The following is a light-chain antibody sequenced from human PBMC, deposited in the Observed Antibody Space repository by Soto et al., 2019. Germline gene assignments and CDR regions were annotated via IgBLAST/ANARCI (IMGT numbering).Light chain of an antibody. CDR3: QQYEIYPIT. J-gene: IGKJ5*01. V-gene: IGKV1-5*03. Sequence: DIQMTQSPPTLSASVGDRVTITCRASQNINSWLAWYQQKPGKAPKLLIYKASSLESGVPSRFSGSGSGTEFTLTISSLQPDDFAAYYCQQYEIYPITFGQGTRLEIK. CDR2: KAS. CDR1: QNINSW.